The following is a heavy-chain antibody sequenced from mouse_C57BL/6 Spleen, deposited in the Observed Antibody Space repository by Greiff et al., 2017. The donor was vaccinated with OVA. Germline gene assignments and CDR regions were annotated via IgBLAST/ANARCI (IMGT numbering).Heavy chain of an antibody. CDR1: GFTFSDYG. CDR2: ISNLAYSI. V-gene: IGHV5-15*04. D-gene: IGHD2-3*01. J-gene: IGHJ4*01. Sequence: EVMLVESGGGLVQPGGSLKLSCAASGFTFSDYGMAWVRQAPRKGPEWVAFISNLAYSIYYADTVTGRFTISRENAKNTRYLERSSLRSEETAMYYCARRYDGYYAMDYWGQGTSVTVSS. CDR3: ARRYDGYYAMDY.